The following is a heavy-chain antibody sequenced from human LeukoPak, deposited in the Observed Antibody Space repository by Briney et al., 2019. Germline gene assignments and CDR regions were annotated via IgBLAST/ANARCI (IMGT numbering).Heavy chain of an antibody. CDR3: AKGGQDFDFWRFDY. CDR1: GFSFSVYA. CDR2: ISGSGRT. V-gene: IGHV3-23*01. D-gene: IGHD3-3*01. J-gene: IGHJ4*02. Sequence: SGGSLRLSCAASGFSFSVYAMSWVRQAPGKGLEWVSSISGSGRTYYTNSVKGRFTISRENFKNTVYLEMNNLGAEDTALYYCAKGGQDFDFWRFDYWGQGNLVIVSS.